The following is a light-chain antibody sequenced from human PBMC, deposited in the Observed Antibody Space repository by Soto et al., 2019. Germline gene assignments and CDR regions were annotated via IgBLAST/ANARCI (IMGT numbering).Light chain of an antibody. V-gene: IGKV1-33*01. CDR2: DAS. CDR1: QDISNY. J-gene: IGKJ2*01. Sequence: DIQMTQSPSSVSASVGDSVTITCRASQDISNYLNWYQQKPGKAPKLLIYDASNLETGVPSRFSGSGSGTDFTFTISSLQPEDIATYYCQQYDNLPPYTFGQGTKVDIK. CDR3: QQYDNLPPYT.